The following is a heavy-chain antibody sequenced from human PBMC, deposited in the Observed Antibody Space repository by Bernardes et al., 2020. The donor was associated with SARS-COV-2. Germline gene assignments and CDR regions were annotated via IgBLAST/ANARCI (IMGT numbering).Heavy chain of an antibody. V-gene: IGHV1-2*04. CDR2: INPNSGGT. D-gene: IGHD3-22*01. CDR3: ARPADYYDSSCRYDLDY. CDR1: GYTFTGYY. J-gene: IGHJ4*02. Sequence: ASVKVSCKASGYTFTGYYMHWVRQAPGQGLEWMGWINPNSGGTNYAQKFQGWVTMTRDTSISTAYMELSRLRSDDTAVYYCARPADYYDSSCRYDLDYWGQGTLVTVSS.